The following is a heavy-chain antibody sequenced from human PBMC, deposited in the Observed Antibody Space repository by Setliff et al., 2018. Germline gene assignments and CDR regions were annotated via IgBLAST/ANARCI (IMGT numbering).Heavy chain of an antibody. V-gene: IGHV4-34*01. CDR2: INHSGST. J-gene: IGHJ4*02. Sequence: LSLTCAVYGGSFSTCYWIWIRQPPGKGLEWIGEINHSGSTNYNPSLKSRVTISVDTSKNQFSLKLSSVTAADTALYYCTVYNTGSSKDHYWGQGTPVTVSS. CDR1: GGSFSTCY. CDR3: TVYNTGSSKDHY. D-gene: IGHD2-8*02.